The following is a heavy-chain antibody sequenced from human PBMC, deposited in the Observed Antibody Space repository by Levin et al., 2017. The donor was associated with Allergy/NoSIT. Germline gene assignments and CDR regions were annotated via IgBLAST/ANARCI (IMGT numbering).Heavy chain of an antibody. J-gene: IGHJ5*02. V-gene: IGHV3-21*06. D-gene: IGHD3-3*01. CDR3: ARDQDYGFLSGLGWFDP. CDR1: GFSLSSYT. Sequence: GGSLRLSCLASGFSLSSYTMNWVRQAPGKGLEWVASISGSSSYIFYADSVNGRFTVSRDNAENSVYLQMNSLRADDTAVYFCARDQDYGFLSGLGWFDPWGQGTQVTVSS. CDR2: ISGSSSYI.